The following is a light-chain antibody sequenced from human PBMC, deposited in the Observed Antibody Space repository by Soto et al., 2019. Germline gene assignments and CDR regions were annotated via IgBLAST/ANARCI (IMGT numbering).Light chain of an antibody. J-gene: IGKJ1*01. CDR1: QSISSW. V-gene: IGKV1-5*03. Sequence: DIQMTQSPSTLSASVGDRVTITCRASQSISSWLAWYQQKPGKAPKLLIYKASSLESGVPSRFSGSGSGTEFTLTISSLQPDDFATYYCQQYNSYLWTFGQGTNVEIK. CDR2: KAS. CDR3: QQYNSYLWT.